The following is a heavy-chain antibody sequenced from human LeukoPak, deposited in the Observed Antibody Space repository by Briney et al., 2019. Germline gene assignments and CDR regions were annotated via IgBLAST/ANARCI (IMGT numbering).Heavy chain of an antibody. CDR3: ARDQEGFDY. CDR1: GYTFTSNY. V-gene: IGHV1-46*01. J-gene: IGHJ4*02. CDR2: IYPRDGST. Sequence: ASVKVFCKASGYTFTSNYIHWVRQAPGQGLEWMGMIYPRDGSTSYAQKFQGRVTVTRDTSTSTVHMELSGLRSEGTAVYYCARDQEGFDYWGQGTLVTVSS.